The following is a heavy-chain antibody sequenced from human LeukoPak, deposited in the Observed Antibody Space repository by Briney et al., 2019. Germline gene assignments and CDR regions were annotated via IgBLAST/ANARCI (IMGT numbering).Heavy chain of an antibody. J-gene: IGHJ1*01. V-gene: IGHV1-69*16. D-gene: IGHD3-22*01. CDR1: GGTFSSYT. Sequence: SVKVSCKASGGTFSSYTISWVRQAPGQGLEWMGRIIPILGIANYAQKFQGRVTITTDESTSTAYMELSSLRSEDTAVYYCARVGDSSGYYYSFDFQHWGQGTLVTVSS. CDR2: IIPILGIA. CDR3: ARVGDSSGYYYSFDFQH.